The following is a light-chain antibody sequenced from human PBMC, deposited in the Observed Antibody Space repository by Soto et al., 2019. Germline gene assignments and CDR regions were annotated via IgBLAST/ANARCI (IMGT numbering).Light chain of an antibody. CDR1: QSVSSSY. CDR3: QQYGSSPPT. CDR2: GAS. Sequence: EIVLTQSPGTLSLSPGERATLSCRASQSVSSSYLAWYQQKPGQAPRLLIYGASSRATGILDRFSGSGSGTDFTLTISRLEHEDVAVYYRQQYGSSPPTFGQGTKVEIK. V-gene: IGKV3-20*01. J-gene: IGKJ1*01.